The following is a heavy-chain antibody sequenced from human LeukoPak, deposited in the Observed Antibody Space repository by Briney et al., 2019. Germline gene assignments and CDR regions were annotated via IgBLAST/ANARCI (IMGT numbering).Heavy chain of an antibody. CDR2: IYPGDSDT. Sequence: GESPKISCEGSGYSFTSYWIGWVRQMPGKVLEWMGIIYPGDSDTRHSPSFQGQVTISADKSISTAYLQWSSLKASDTAMYYCARLFGELLPEFDYWGQGTLVTVSS. CDR1: GYSFTSYW. V-gene: IGHV5-51*01. CDR3: ARLFGELLPEFDY. J-gene: IGHJ4*02. D-gene: IGHD3-10*02.